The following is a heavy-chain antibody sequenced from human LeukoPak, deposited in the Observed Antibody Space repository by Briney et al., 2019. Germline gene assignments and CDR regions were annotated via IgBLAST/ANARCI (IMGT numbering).Heavy chain of an antibody. Sequence: ASVKVSCKASGYTFTSYAMHWVRQAPGQRLEWMGWINAGNGNAKYSQKFQGRVTITRDTSASTAYMELSSLRSEDAAVYYCARDRTMVRGAMGYWGQGTLVTVSS. CDR1: GYTFTSYA. J-gene: IGHJ4*02. V-gene: IGHV1-3*01. CDR2: INAGNGNA. CDR3: ARDRTMVRGAMGY. D-gene: IGHD3-10*01.